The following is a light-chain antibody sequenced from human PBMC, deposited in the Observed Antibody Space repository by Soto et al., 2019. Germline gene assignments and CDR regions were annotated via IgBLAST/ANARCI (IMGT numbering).Light chain of an antibody. CDR3: CLYGGSNNYVV. CDR2: EVN. V-gene: IGLV2-23*02. Sequence: QSALTQPASVSGAPGQSITTSCTGTSSNVGKYTFVSWYGQHPGKAPKLIIFEVNKRPSGVSNRFSGSKSGNTASLTISGLQAEDEANYYCCLYGGSNNYVVFGGGTKLTVL. CDR1: SSNVGKYTF. J-gene: IGLJ2*01.